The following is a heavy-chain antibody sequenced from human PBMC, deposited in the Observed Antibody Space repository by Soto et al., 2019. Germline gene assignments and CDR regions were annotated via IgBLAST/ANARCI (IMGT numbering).Heavy chain of an antibody. CDR1: GYSFTTYG. Sequence: QVQLVQSRGEVKKPGASVKVSCKTSGYSFTTYGISWVRQAPGQGLEWMGWISGYNGNTNYAQKLQGRVTMTTDTPPSTPYRELRRLRPDATAVYYSARERPAPYSYYGMDAWGQGTPVPV. CDR2: ISGYNGNT. CDR3: ARERPAPYSYYGMDA. D-gene: IGHD6-6*01. J-gene: IGHJ6*02. V-gene: IGHV1-18*01.